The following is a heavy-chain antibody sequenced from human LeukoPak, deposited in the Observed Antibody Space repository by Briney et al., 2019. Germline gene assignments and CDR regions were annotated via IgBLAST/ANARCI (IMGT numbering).Heavy chain of an antibody. J-gene: IGHJ4*02. CDR3: ARGHSIKHFDD. CDR1: GGSFSGYY. CDR2: INHSGST. D-gene: IGHD3-3*02. V-gene: IGHV4-34*01. Sequence: SETLSLTCAVYGGSFSGYYWSWIRQPPGKGLEWIGEINHSGSTNYNPSLESRLTISVDTSKNQFSLKLSSVTAADTAVYYCARGHSIKHFDDWGQGTLVTVPS.